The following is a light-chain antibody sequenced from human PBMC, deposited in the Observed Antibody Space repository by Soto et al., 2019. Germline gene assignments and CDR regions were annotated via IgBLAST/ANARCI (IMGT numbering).Light chain of an antibody. V-gene: IGLV1-44*01. CDR3: AAWDDSLNGVV. J-gene: IGLJ2*01. CDR1: SSNIGSNT. CDR2: SNI. Sequence: QSALTQPPSASGTPGQRVTISCSGSSSNIGSNTVNWYQQLPRTTPKPLIYSNIQRPSGVAARSSGSKSGTSASLAISALQSEDEADYYCAAWDDSLNGVVFGGGTKLTVL.